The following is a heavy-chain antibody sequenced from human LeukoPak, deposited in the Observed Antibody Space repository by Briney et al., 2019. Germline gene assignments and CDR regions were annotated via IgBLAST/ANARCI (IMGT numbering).Heavy chain of an antibody. Sequence: SVKVSCKASGFTFTSSAVQWVRQVRGQRLEWIGWIVVGSGNTNYAQKFQERVTITRDMSTSTAYMELSSLRSEDTAVYYCAADYCSGGSCYLLDYYYYGMDVWGKGTTVTVSS. CDR1: GFTFTSSA. D-gene: IGHD2-15*01. CDR2: IVVGSGNT. CDR3: AADYCSGGSCYLLDYYYYGMDV. J-gene: IGHJ6*04. V-gene: IGHV1-58*01.